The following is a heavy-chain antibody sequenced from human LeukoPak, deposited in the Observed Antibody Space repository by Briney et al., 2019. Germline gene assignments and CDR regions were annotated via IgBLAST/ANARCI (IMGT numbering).Heavy chain of an antibody. J-gene: IGHJ5*02. CDR1: GFTFSSYA. CDR2: IRSKANSYAT. D-gene: IGHD3-3*01. CDR3: TFFWSGYYWFDP. V-gene: IGHV3-73*01. Sequence: GGSLRLSCAASGFTFSSYAMSWVRQASGKGLEWVGRIRSKANSYATAYAASVKGRFTISRDDSKNTAYLQMNSLKTEDTAVYYCTFFWSGYYWFDPWGQGTLVTVSS.